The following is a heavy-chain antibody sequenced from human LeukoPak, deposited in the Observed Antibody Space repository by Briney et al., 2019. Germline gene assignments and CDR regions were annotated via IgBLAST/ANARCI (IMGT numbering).Heavy chain of an antibody. CDR2: ISGSGTT. Sequence: GGSLRLSCAASGFTFSSYAMSWVRQAPGKGLKWVSAISGSGTTYYADSVKGRFTISGDNSKNTVYLQMNSLRAEDTAVYYCAKNKYGDYGEYWGQGTLVTVSS. J-gene: IGHJ4*02. V-gene: IGHV3-23*01. CDR1: GFTFSSYA. CDR3: AKNKYGDYGEY. D-gene: IGHD4-17*01.